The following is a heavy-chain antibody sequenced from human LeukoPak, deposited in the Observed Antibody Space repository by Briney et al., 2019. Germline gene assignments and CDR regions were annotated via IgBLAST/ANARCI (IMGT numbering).Heavy chain of an antibody. CDR2: IYSGGST. D-gene: IGHD2-2*01. CDR1: GFTVSSNY. J-gene: IGHJ5*02. CDR3: TRMAPGYCSSTSCGFDP. Sequence: GGSLRLSCAASGFTVSSNYMSWVRQAPGKGPEWVSVIYSGGSTYYADSVKGRFTISRDNSKNTLYLQMNSLRAEDTAVYHCTRMAPGYCSSTSCGFDPWGQGTLVTVSS. V-gene: IGHV3-53*01.